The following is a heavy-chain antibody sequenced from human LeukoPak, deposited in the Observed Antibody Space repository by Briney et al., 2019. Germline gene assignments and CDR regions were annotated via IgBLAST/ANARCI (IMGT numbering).Heavy chain of an antibody. CDR3: ARDGEAEEVDAFDI. CDR1: GFTFYTFS. Sequence: GALRLSCTASGFTFYTFSMNWVRPAPGKGPEWVSSISGSGSHVYYADSVKGRFTISRDNAKNSLYLQMNSLRAEDTAVYYCARDGEAEEVDAFDIWGQGTMVTVSS. CDR2: ISGSGSHV. V-gene: IGHV3-21*01. J-gene: IGHJ3*02. D-gene: IGHD3-10*01.